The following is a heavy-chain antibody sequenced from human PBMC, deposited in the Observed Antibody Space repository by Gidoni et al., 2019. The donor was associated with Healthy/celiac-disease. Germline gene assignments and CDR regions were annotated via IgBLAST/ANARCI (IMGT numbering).Heavy chain of an antibody. V-gene: IGHV3-23*01. CDR3: AKDGNYYYGMDV. J-gene: IGHJ6*02. Sequence: VRQAPGKGLEWVSAISGSGGSTYYADSVKGRFTISRDNSKNTLYLQMNSRRDEDTAVYYCAKDGNYYYGMDVWGQGTTVTVSS. CDR2: ISGSGGST.